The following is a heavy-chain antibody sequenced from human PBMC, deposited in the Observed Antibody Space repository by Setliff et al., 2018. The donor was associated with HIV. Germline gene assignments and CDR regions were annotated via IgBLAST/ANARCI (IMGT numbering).Heavy chain of an antibody. V-gene: IGHV1-18*01. J-gene: IGHJ5*02. D-gene: IGHD2-2*01. Sequence: ASVKVSCKASGYRFNTYGISWVRQAPGQGLEWMGWISPYNGDTRFAQSLQGRVTITADRVTSTAYMELTSLTSDDTAVYYCARGGGYCSITSCFEKGWFDPWG. CDR1: GYRFNTYG. CDR3: ARGGGYCSITSCFEKGWFDP. CDR2: ISPYNGDT.